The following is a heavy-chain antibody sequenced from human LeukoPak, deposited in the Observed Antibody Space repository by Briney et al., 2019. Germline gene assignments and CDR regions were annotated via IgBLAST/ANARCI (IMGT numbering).Heavy chain of an antibody. CDR1: GFTFSTYA. CDR3: ARVGGSGSSLYYFGY. J-gene: IGHJ4*02. D-gene: IGHD3-10*01. Sequence: PGRSLRLSCAASGFTFSTYAMHWVRQAPGKGLEWVGIMSYDGSLKYYADSVKGRFTISRDNSKNTLYLQMNSLRAEDRAVYYCARVGGSGSSLYYFGYWGQGTLVTVSS. CDR2: MSYDGSLK. V-gene: IGHV3-30-3*01.